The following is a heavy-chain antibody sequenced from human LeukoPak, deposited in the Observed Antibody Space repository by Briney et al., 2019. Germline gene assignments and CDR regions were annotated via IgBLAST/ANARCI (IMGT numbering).Heavy chain of an antibody. CDR1: RGSISSHY. CDR3: ARSGSRRGAWPWLWYFDY. J-gene: IGHJ4*02. CDR2: IYYSGST. D-gene: IGHD3-22*01. V-gene: IGHV4-59*11. Sequence: SETPSDTCTVSRGSISSHYWSWIRQPPGKGLEWIGYIYYSGSTNYNPSLKSRVTISVDTSKNQFSLKLSSVTAAGTAVYYCARSGSRRGAWPWLWYFDYWGEGTLVTVSS.